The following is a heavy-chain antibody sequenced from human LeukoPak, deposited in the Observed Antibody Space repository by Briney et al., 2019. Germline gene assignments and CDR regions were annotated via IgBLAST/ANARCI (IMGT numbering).Heavy chain of an antibody. D-gene: IGHD2-21*02. CDR1: GFTFSSYA. CDR2: ISGSGDRT. CDR3: AKGKVTAFLDWFDP. V-gene: IGHV3-23*01. Sequence: PGGSLRLSCAASGFTFSSYAMSWVRQAPGKGLEWVSGISGSGDRTHDADSVKSRFTISRDNSKNTLYLQLNSLRAEDTAIYYCAKGKVTAFLDWFDPWGQGTLVTVSS. J-gene: IGHJ5*02.